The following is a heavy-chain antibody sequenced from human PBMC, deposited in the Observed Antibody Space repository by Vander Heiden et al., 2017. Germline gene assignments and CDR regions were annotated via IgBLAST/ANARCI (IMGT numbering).Heavy chain of an antibody. CDR1: GGSISSSSSY. D-gene: IGHD3-10*01. CDR2: IYYSGST. J-gene: IGHJ4*02. Sequence: QLQLQESGPGLAKPSETLSLTCTVSGGSISSSSSYWGGIRQPPGKGLEWIGSIYYSGSTYYNPSLKSRVTISADTSKNQFSLKLRSVTAADTAVYYCARLGFGELLLDYWGQGTLVTVSS. CDR3: ARLGFGELLLDY. V-gene: IGHV4-39*01.